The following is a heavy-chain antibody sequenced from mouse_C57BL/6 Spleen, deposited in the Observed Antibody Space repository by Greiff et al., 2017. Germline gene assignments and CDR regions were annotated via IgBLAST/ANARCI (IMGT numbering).Heavy chain of an antibody. CDR1: GFTFSSYA. J-gene: IGHJ4*01. CDR3: ARDLVAMDY. D-gene: IGHD6-2*01. CDR2: ISDGGSYT. V-gene: IGHV5-4*01. Sequence: EVMLVESGGGLVKPGGSLKLSCAASGFTFSSYAMSWVRQTPEKRLEWVATISDGGSYTYYPDNVKGRFTISRDNAKNNLYLQMSHLKSEDTAMYYCARDLVAMDYWGQGTSVTVSS.